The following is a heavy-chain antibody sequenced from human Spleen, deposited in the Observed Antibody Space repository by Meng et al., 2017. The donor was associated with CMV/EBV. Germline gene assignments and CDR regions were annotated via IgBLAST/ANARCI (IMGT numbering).Heavy chain of an antibody. CDR2: IYWNDDK. CDR3: AHLNYYDSSGYVGAFDI. Sequence: SGPTLVKPTQTLTLTCTFSGFSLSTSGVGVGWIRQPPGKALEWLALIYWNDDKRYSPSLKSRLTITKDTSKNQVVLTMTNMDPVDTATYYCAHLNYYDSSGYVGAFDIWGQGTMVTVPS. D-gene: IGHD3-22*01. V-gene: IGHV2-5*01. J-gene: IGHJ3*02. CDR1: GFSLSTSGVG.